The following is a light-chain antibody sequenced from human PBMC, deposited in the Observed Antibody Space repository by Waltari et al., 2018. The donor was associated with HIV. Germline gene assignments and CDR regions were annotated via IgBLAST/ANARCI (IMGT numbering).Light chain of an antibody. CDR2: LGS. V-gene: IGKV2-28*01. CDR1: QSLLHSNGYNY. J-gene: IGKJ4*01. CDR3: MQALQTRLT. Sequence: DIVMTQSQLSLPVTPGAPASISCRSSQSLLHSNGYNYLDWYLQKPGQSPQLLIYLGSNRASGVPDRFSGSGSGTDFTLKISRVEAEDVGVYYCMQALQTRLTFGGGTKVEIK.